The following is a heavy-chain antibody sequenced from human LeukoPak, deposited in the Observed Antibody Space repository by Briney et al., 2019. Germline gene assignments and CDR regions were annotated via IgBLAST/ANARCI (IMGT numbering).Heavy chain of an antibody. J-gene: IGHJ5*02. Sequence: GGSLRLSCAASGFTFSSYSMNWVRQAPGKGLEWVSSISSSSSYIYYADSVKGRFTISRDNAKNSLYLQMNSLRAEDTAVYYCARGSVLRYFDWLRELGWFDPWGQGTLVTVSS. CDR1: GFTFSSYS. CDR2: ISSSSSYI. V-gene: IGHV3-21*01. D-gene: IGHD3-9*01. CDR3: ARGSVLRYFDWLRELGWFDP.